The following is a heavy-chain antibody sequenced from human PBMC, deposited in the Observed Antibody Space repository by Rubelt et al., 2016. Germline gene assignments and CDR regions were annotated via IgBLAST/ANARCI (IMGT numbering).Heavy chain of an antibody. Sequence: QVQLRQWGAGLLKPSETLSLTCAVYGGSFSGYYWSWIRQPPGKGLEWIGEINHSGSTNYNPSLKSRVTISVDTSKNQFSLMLSSVSAADTAVYYCARGLFPVIAGLCCWGQGTLVTVSS. D-gene: IGHD6-13*01. CDR1: GGSFSGYY. CDR3: ARGLFPVIAGLCC. J-gene: IGHJ4*02. V-gene: IGHV4-34*01. CDR2: INHSGST.